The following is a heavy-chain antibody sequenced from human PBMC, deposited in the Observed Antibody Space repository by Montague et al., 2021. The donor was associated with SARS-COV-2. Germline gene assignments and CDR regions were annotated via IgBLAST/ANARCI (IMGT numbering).Heavy chain of an antibody. CDR2: IHTSGST. D-gene: IGHD3-22*01. CDR3: ARGRLYYDSSGYYFDY. V-gene: IGHV4-61*02. J-gene: IGHJ4*02. CDR1: GGSISSGSYY. Sequence: TLSLTCTVSGGSISSGSYYWSWIRQPAGKGLEWIGRIHTSGSTHYNPSLKSRVTISLDTSKNQFSLNLSSVTAADTAVYYCARGRLYYDSSGYYFDYWGQGTLVTVSS.